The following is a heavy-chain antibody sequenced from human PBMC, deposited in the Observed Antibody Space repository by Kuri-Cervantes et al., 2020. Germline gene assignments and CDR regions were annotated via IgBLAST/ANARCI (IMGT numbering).Heavy chain of an antibody. J-gene: IGHJ4*02. D-gene: IGHD4-11*01. CDR1: GFTFSDYY. CDR2: ISSSGSTI. V-gene: IGHV3-11*01. CDR3: SLTTKYYFDS. Sequence: GESLKISCAASGFTFSDYYMSWIRQAPGKGLEWVSYISSSGSTIYYADSVKGRFTISRDNAKNSLYLQLDSLRAEDAAVYYCSLTTKYYFDSWGQGTLVTVSS.